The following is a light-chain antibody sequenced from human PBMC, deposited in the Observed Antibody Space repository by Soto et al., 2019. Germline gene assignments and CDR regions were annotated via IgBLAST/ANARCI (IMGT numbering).Light chain of an antibody. CDR3: QQIYSIPIT. J-gene: IGKJ5*01. CDR1: QSISSY. Sequence: DIQMTQSPSSLSASVGDRVTITCRASQSISSYLNWYQQKPGKAPKLLIYAASSLQSGVPSRFSGSGSGTDFTLTIGSLQPEDFATYYCQQIYSIPITFGQGTRLEI. V-gene: IGKV1-39*01. CDR2: AAS.